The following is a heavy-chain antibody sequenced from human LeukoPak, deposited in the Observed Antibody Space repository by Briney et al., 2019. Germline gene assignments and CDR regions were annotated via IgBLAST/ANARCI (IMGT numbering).Heavy chain of an antibody. CDR2: IYYSGST. CDR3: ARGLPPARYYYYMDV. Sequence: PSETLSLTCTVSGGSISSSSYYWGWIRQPPGKGLEWIGSIYYSGSTYYNPSLKSRVTISVDTSKNQFSLKLSSVTAADTAVYYCARGLPPARYYYYMDVWGKGTTVTVSS. V-gene: IGHV4-39*01. CDR1: GGSISSSSYY. J-gene: IGHJ6*03.